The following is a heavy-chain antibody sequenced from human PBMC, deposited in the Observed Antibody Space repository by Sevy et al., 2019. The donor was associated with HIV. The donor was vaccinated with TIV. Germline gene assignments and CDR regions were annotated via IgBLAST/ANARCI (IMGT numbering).Heavy chain of an antibody. J-gene: IGHJ1*01. V-gene: IGHV1-18*01. CDR1: GYTFTNYH. D-gene: IGHD1-26*01. CDR3: ARAPSGSQGPGQYFHH. Sequence: ASVKVSCKASGYTFTNYHITWVRQAPGQGLEWMGWITAYNGNTNYAQRLQGRVTMTTDTSTNTAYMELRSLRSDDTAVYYCARAPSGSQGPGQYFHHWGQGTLVTVS. CDR2: ITAYNGNT.